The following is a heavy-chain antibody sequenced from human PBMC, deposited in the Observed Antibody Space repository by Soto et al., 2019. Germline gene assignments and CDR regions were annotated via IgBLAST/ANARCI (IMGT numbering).Heavy chain of an antibody. CDR2: INPNSGGT. Sequence: GASVKVSCKASGYTFTSYYMHWLLQAPGQGLEWMGWINPNSGGTNYAQKFQGWVTMTRDTSISTAYMELTRLKSDDTAIYYCARGFYDYGMDFWGQGTTVTVSS. CDR3: ARGFYDYGMDF. CDR1: GYTFTSYY. J-gene: IGHJ6*02. V-gene: IGHV1-2*04.